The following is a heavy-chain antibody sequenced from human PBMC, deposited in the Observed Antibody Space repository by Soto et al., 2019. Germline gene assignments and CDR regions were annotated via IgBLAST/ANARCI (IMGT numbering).Heavy chain of an antibody. D-gene: IGHD2-2*01. CDR2: IYYSGTT. J-gene: IGHJ4*02. CDR1: GGSISNYC. V-gene: IGHV4-59*01. Sequence: SETLSLTCTVSGGSISNYCWGWIRQPPGKGLEWLGYIYYSGTTYYNPSLQSRVTISDATSKNQLSLKLTSVTAADTAVYYCARGYSTIWYRVDYSGKGALVTAP. CDR3: ARGYSTIWYRVDY.